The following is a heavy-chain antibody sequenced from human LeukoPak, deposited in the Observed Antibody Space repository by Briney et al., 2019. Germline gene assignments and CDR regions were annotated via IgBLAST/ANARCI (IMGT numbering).Heavy chain of an antibody. V-gene: IGHV4-34*01. J-gene: IGHJ3*02. Sequence: PSETLSLTCAVYGGSFSGYYWSWIRQPPGKGLEWIGEINHSGSTNYNPSLKSRVTISVDTSKNQFSLKLSSVIAADTAVYYCARERITMIVVVTPDAFDIWGQGTMVTVSS. CDR2: INHSGST. D-gene: IGHD3-22*01. CDR1: GGSFSGYY. CDR3: ARERITMIVVVTPDAFDI.